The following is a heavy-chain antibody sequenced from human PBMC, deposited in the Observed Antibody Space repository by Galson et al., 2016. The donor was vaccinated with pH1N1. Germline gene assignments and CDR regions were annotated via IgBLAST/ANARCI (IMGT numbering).Heavy chain of an antibody. CDR3: AREVGWSYGLQYYYYYMDV. Sequence: QVQLQESGPGLVKPSQTLSLTCTVSGYSISSGHYWGWVRQPPGKGLEWIGSVSHSGVTYYNPDLRSRVTISLHTSKNQISLRLTSVSAADTAVYYCAREVGWSYGLQYYYYYMDVWGNGTTVIVSS. D-gene: IGHD1-26*01. J-gene: IGHJ6*03. CDR2: VSHSGVT. CDR1: GYSISSGHY. V-gene: IGHV4-38-2*02.